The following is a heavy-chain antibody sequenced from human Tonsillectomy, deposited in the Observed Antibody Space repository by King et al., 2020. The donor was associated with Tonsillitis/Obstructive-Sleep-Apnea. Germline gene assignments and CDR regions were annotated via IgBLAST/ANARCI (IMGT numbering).Heavy chain of an antibody. CDR3: ARGRRYSSSSPEGYYYYMDV. CDR1: GLPFSSYW. Sequence: VQLVESGGGLVQPGGSLRLSCPPSGLPFSSYWMHWVRQAPGKGLVWVSRINSDGSSTSYADSVKGRFTISRDNAKNTLYLQMNSLRAEDTAVYYCARGRRYSSSSPEGYYYYMDVWGKGTTVTVSS. J-gene: IGHJ6*03. D-gene: IGHD6-6*01. V-gene: IGHV3-74*01. CDR2: INSDGSST.